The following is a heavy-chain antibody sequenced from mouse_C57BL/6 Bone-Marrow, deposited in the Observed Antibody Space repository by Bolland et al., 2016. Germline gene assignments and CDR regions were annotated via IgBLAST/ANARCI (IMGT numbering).Heavy chain of an antibody. CDR2: ST. J-gene: IGHJ4*01. CDR3: ARHWEPFGYAMDY. Sequence: STYYPDTMERRFIISRDNTKKTLYLQMSSLRSEDTALYYCARHWEPFGYAMDYWGQGTS. V-gene: IGHV5-2*01. D-gene: IGHD4-1*01.